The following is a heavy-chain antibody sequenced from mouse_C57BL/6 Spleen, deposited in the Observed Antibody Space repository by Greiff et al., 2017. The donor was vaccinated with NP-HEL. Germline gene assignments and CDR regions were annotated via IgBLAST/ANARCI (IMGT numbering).Heavy chain of an antibody. D-gene: IGHD2-3*01. J-gene: IGHJ1*03. CDR2: INPNNGGT. V-gene: IGHV1-18*01. CDR1: GYTFTDYN. Sequence: VQLQQSGPELVKPGASVKIPCKASGYTFTDYNMDWVKQSHGKSLEWIGDINPNNGGTIYNQKFKGKATLTVDKSSSTAYMELRSLTSEDTAVYYCARGYDGYYSWYFDVWGTGTTVTVAS. CDR3: ARGYDGYYSWYFDV.